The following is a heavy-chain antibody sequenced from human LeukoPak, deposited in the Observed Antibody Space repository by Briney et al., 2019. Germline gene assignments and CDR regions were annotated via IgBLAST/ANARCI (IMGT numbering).Heavy chain of an antibody. CDR2: FDPEDGET. CDR1: GYTLTELS. CDR3: ATTQGVPLFDP. V-gene: IGHV1-24*01. J-gene: IGHJ5*02. D-gene: IGHD2-8*01. Sequence: ASVKVSCTISGYTLTELSMHWVRQASGKGLEWMGGFDPEDGETIYAQKFQGRVTMTEDTSTDTAYMELSSLRSEDTAVYYCATTQGVPLFDPWGQGTLVTVSS.